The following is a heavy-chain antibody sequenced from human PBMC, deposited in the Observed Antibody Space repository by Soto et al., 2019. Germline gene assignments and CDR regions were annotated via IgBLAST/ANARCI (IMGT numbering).Heavy chain of an antibody. D-gene: IGHD5-12*01. CDR3: AASCVACGGFNYYGMDV. CDR2: IYYSGST. J-gene: IGHJ6*02. Sequence: QVQLQESGPGLVKPSQTLSLTCTVSGGSISSGGYYWSWIRQHPGKGLEWIGYIYYSGSTYYNPSLKSRVTISVDTSKNQFTLKLSSVTAADTAVYYCAASCVACGGFNYYGMDVWGQGTTVTVSS. V-gene: IGHV4-31*03. CDR1: GGSISSGGYY.